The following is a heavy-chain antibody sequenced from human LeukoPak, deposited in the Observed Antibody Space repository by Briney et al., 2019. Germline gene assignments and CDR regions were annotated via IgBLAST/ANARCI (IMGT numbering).Heavy chain of an antibody. V-gene: IGHV4-39*01. J-gene: IGHJ3*02. Sequence: SSETLSLTCTVSGDSTSSSTYYWDWIRQAPGEGLEWIGNIYDSGTTHYNPSLKSRVTISGDTSKNQFSLKLNSVTAADTAIYYCATHRRSGSGGSENAFEIWGQGTMVTVSS. D-gene: IGHD5-12*01. CDR2: IYDSGTT. CDR3: ATHRRSGSGGSENAFEI. CDR1: GDSTSSSTYY.